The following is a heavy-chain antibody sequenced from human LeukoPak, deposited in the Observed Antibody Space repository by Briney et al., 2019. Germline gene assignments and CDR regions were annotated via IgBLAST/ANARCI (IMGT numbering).Heavy chain of an antibody. J-gene: IGHJ4*02. Sequence: SETLSLTCAVSGYSISSSNWWGWIRPPPGKGLEWIGYIYYSGSTYYNPPLKSRVTMSVDTSKNQFSLKLSSVTAADTAVYYCARSGYFDYWGQGTLVTVSS. D-gene: IGHD3-10*01. CDR3: ARSGYFDY. CDR1: GYSISSSNW. CDR2: IYYSGST. V-gene: IGHV4-28*01.